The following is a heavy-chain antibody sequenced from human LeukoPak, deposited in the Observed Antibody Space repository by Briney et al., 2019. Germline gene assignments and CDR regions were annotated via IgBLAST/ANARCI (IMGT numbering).Heavy chain of an antibody. V-gene: IGHV1-2*06. J-gene: IGHJ4*02. D-gene: IGHD3-10*01. Sequence: ASVKVSYKSSGYTFNRYYLHWVRQAPGQGLEWMGRINPNSGGTNYAQKFQGRVTMTRDTSISTAYMELSRLRSDDTAVYYCARYPHFLWFGELTASYFDYWGQGTLVTVSS. CDR3: ARYPHFLWFGELTASYFDY. CDR1: GYTFNRYY. CDR2: INPNSGGT.